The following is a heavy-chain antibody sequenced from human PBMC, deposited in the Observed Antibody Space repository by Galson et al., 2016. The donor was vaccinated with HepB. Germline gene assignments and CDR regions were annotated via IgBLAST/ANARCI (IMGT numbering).Heavy chain of an antibody. J-gene: IGHJ4*02. V-gene: IGHV3-74*03. Sequence: SLRLSCAASGFGFSDSWMHWIRQPPGKGLVWVARIKGDGVTTYADSVEGRFSVSRDNAKKKVFLQMNSLRADDTAVYYCARDSGIGDSFEYWGQGSLVTVSS. CDR1: GFGFSDSW. CDR2: IKGDGVT. D-gene: IGHD3-10*01. CDR3: ARDSGIGDSFEY.